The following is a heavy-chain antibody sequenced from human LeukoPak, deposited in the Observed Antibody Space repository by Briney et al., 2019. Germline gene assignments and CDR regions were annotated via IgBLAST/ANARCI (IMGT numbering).Heavy chain of an antibody. J-gene: IGHJ3*02. CDR1: GGSISSSSYY. CDR3: ARHSRSGSGGYENAFDI. Sequence: PSETLSLTCTVSGGSISSSSYYWDWIRQSPGKGLEWIGNIYSGGSTYYTPSLKSRVTISVDTSKNQFSLKLSSVTAADTAIDFCARHSRSGSGGYENAFDIWGQGTMVTVSS. V-gene: IGHV4-39*01. D-gene: IGHD5-12*01. CDR2: IYSGGST.